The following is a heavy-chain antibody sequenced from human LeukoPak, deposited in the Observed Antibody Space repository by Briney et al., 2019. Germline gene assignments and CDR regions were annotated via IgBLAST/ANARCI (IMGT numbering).Heavy chain of an antibody. CDR1: GFTFDDYA. Sequence: SLRLSCAASGFTFDDYAMHWVRQAPGKGLEWVSGISWNSGSIGYADSVKGRFTISRDNAKNSLYLQMNSLRAEDTALYYCAKGSLRLSDYWGQGTLVTVSS. J-gene: IGHJ4*02. CDR2: ISWNSGSI. V-gene: IGHV3-9*01. CDR3: AKGSLRLSDY. D-gene: IGHD5-12*01.